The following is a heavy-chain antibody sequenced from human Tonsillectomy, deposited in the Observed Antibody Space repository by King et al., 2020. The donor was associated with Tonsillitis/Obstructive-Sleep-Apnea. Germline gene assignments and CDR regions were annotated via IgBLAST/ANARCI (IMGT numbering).Heavy chain of an antibody. CDR1: RFTFTTYA. CDR3: AKSEGMVRGVPYYMDV. V-gene: IGHV3-23*04. J-gene: IGHJ6*03. Sequence: VQLVESGGGLVQPGGSLRLSCAASRFTFTTYAMSWVRQAPGKGLEWVSGLSASGGSTYYADSVKGRFTISRDNSKNTLYLQMNSLRAEDTAVYYCAKSEGMVRGVPYYMDVWGKGTTVTVSS. CDR2: LSASGGST. D-gene: IGHD3-10*01.